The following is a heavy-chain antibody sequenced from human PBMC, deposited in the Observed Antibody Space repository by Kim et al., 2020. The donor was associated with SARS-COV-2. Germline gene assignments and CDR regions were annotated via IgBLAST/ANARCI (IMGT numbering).Heavy chain of an antibody. Sequence: YYNPSLKGQATMSLDTSKSQFSLRLNSVTAADTAVYYCARMETGRLRAFDIWGQGTVVTVSS. J-gene: IGHJ3*02. V-gene: IGHV4-31*01. D-gene: IGHD3-3*01. CDR3: ARMETGRLRAFDI.